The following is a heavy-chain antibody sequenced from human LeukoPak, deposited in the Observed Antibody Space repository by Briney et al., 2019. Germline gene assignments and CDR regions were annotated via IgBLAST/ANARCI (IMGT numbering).Heavy chain of an antibody. CDR1: GFTFSDSY. V-gene: IGHV3-11*06. D-gene: IGHD5-24*01. Sequence: GGSLRLSCAASGFTFSDSYMSWIRQTPGKGLEWHSYISSSSSDTNYADSVKGRFTISRDNAKNSLYLQMNSLRAEDTAVYYCARGSRTIELGDDYWGQGTLVTVSS. CDR3: ARGSRTIELGDDY. CDR2: ISSSSSDT. J-gene: IGHJ4*02.